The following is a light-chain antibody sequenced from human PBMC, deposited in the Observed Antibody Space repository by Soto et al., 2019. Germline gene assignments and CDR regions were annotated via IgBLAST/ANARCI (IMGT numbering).Light chain of an antibody. V-gene: IGKV2-28*01. Sequence: DIVMTHSPLSLPVTPGEAASISCRSTQSLLNSNGYNYLDWYLQKPGQSPQLLISLGSNRASGVPDRFSGSGSGTDFTLKISRVEGEDVGVYYCMKALQSPINFGQGTRLEIK. J-gene: IGKJ5*01. CDR3: MKALQSPIN. CDR2: LGS. CDR1: QSLLNSNGYNY.